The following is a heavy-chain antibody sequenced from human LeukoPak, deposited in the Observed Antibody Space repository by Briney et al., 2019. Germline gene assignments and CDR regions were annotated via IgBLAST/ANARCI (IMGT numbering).Heavy chain of an antibody. D-gene: IGHD3-22*01. Sequence: GGSLRLSCAASGFTFSSYAVSRVRQAPGKGLEWVSSISSSSSYIYYADSVKGRFTISRDNAKNSLYLQMNSLRAEDTAVYYCARSSSGPNRDYWGQGTLVTVSS. J-gene: IGHJ4*02. CDR2: ISSSSSYI. CDR1: GFTFSSYA. CDR3: ARSSSGPNRDY. V-gene: IGHV3-21*01.